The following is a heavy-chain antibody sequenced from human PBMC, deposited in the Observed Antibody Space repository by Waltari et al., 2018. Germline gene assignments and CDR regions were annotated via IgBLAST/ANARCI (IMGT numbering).Heavy chain of an antibody. V-gene: IGHV4-31*03. D-gene: IGHD5-18*01. Sequence: QVQLQESGPGLVTPSQTLSLTCTVAGGSISRGCYYWSWIRQHPGKGLEWIGYIYHSGSTYYNPSLKSRVTISGDRSKNKFSLNLGSVTAADTAVYYCARGAYSNGWAYYFDYWGQGTLVTVSS. J-gene: IGHJ4*02. CDR3: ARGAYSNGWAYYFDY. CDR2: IYHSGST. CDR1: GGSISRGCYY.